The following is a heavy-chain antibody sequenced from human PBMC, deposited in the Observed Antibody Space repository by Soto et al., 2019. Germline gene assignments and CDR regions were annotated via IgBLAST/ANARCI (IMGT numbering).Heavy chain of an antibody. D-gene: IGHD3-10*01. CDR1: GFTVSSNY. Sequence: PGGSLRLSCAASGFTVSSNYMSWVRQAPGKGLEWVSVIYSGGSTYYADSVKGRFTISRDNSKNTLYLQMNSLRAEDTAVYYCAREEEYYGSGSYYTPAPYFDYWGQGTLVTVSS. CDR3: AREEEYYGSGSYYTPAPYFDY. CDR2: IYSGGST. J-gene: IGHJ4*02. V-gene: IGHV3-66*01.